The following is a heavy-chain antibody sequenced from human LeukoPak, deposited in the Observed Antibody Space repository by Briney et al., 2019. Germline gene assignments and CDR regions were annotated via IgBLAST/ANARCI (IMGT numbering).Heavy chain of an antibody. CDR3: AKAGIGVVGYFDY. CDR2: IRGSGGGT. CDR1: GFTFSRYA. D-gene: IGHD6-19*01. V-gene: IGHV3-23*01. Sequence: GSLRLSCPAPGFTFSRYAMSWVRQAPAQGLDWVSTIRGSGGGTYYADSVKGRFTISRDNSKNMLYLQMNSLRDEDTALYYCAKAGIGVVGYFDYWGQGTLVTVSS. J-gene: IGHJ4*02.